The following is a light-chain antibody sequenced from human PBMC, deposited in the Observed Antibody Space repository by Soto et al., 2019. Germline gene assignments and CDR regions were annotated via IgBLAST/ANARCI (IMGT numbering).Light chain of an antibody. CDR1: QSVSSNY. Sequence: EIVLTQSPGTLSLSPGERATLSCRASQSVSSNYLVWYQQRPGQAPRLLIHGASSRATGIPDRFSGSGSGTDCPLTISRLEPEDFAVYYCQQYGSSPPWTFGQGTKVEIK. J-gene: IGKJ1*01. CDR3: QQYGSSPPWT. V-gene: IGKV3-20*01. CDR2: GAS.